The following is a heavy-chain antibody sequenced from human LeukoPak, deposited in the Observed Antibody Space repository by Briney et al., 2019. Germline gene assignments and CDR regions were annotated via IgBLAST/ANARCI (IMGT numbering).Heavy chain of an antibody. CDR3: ARDSSGWYHWFDP. J-gene: IGHJ5*02. Sequence: GASVKVSCKASGYRFTSYDLNWVRQATGQGLEWMGWINPNSGNTGYAQKFQGRVTMTRNTSISTAYMELSSLRSEDTAVYYCARDSSGWYHWFDPWGQGSLVTVSS. D-gene: IGHD6-19*01. V-gene: IGHV1-8*01. CDR2: INPNSGNT. CDR1: GYRFTSYD.